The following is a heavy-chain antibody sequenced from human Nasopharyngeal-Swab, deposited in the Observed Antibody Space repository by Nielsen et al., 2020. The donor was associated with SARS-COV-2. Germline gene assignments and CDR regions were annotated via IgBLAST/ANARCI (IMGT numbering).Heavy chain of an antibody. D-gene: IGHD2/OR15-2a*01. CDR2: ISYDGSNE. J-gene: IGHJ4*02. V-gene: IGHV3-30*18. CDR3: AKGYFLDY. Sequence: GESLKISCAASGFTFSSYGMHWVRQAPGKGLEWVAVISYDGSNEYYADSVKGRFTISRDNSKNTLYLQMNSLRAEDTAVYYCAKGYFLDYWGQGTLVTVSS. CDR1: GFTFSSYG.